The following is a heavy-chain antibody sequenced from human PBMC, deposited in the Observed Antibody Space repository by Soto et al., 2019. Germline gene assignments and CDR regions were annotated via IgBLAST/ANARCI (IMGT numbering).Heavy chain of an antibody. CDR3: ARLTMVRGVISYYYGMDV. J-gene: IGHJ6*02. Sequence: SETLSLTCAVYGGSFSGYYWSWIRQPPGKGLEWIGEINHSGSTNYNPSLKSRVTISVDTSKNQFSLKLSSVTAADTAVYYCARLTMVRGVISYYYGMDVWGQGTTVT. D-gene: IGHD3-10*01. V-gene: IGHV4-34*01. CDR1: GGSFSGYY. CDR2: INHSGST.